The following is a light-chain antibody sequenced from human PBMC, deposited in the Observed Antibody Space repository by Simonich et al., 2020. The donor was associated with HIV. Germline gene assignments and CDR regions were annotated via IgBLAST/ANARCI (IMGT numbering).Light chain of an antibody. CDR1: SGYSDYK. CDR2: VGTGGLVV. CDR3: GADHGSGSNFVWV. Sequence: QPVLTQPPSASASLGASVTLTCTLSSGYSDYKVDWYQQRPGKGPRFVMRVGTGGLVVSKGVGIPDRLSGLGSGLNRYLTIKNIQEEDESDYHCGADHGSGSNFVWVFGGGTKLTVL. J-gene: IGLJ3*02. V-gene: IGLV9-49*01.